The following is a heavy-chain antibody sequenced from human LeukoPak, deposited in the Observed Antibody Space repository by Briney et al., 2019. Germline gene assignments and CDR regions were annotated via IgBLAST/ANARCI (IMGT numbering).Heavy chain of an antibody. D-gene: IGHD5-18*01. CDR2: IYHTGST. J-gene: IGHJ4*02. CDR3: GSALEYSYGLWGALD. Sequence: SETLSLTCTVSGGSISSGGYYWSWIRQPPGKGLEWIGSIYHTGSTYYNPSLKSRVTISVDTSKNRFSLKLSSVTAADTAVYYCGSALEYSYGLWGALDWGQGTLVTVSS. V-gene: IGHV4-39*07. CDR1: GGSISSGGYY.